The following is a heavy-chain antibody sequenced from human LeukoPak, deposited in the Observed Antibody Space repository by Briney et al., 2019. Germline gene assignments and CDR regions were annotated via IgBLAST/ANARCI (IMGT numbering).Heavy chain of an antibody. V-gene: IGHV4-38-2*01. J-gene: IGHJ4*02. CDR2: IYHSGST. Sequence: SETLSLTCAVSGYSISSGYYWGWIRQPPGKGLEWIGSIYHSGSTYYNPSLKSRVTISVDTSKNQLSLKLSSVTAAETAVYYGAPHRYCRSTSCHSTWDYWGQGTLVTVSS. CDR1: GYSISSGYY. D-gene: IGHD2-2*01. CDR3: APHRYCRSTSCHSTWDY.